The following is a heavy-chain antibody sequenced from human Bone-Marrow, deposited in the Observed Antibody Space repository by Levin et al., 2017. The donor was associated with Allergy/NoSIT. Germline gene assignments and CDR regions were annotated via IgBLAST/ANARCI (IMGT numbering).Heavy chain of an antibody. Sequence: VASVKVSCKASGDTLRSYSLSWVRQAPGQGLEWMGGIIPMFNVPNYAQSFQGRVTITADESTSTAYIELSSLTSEDTAVYYCATTKNYDFWSGYWFSEYWGQGTLVTVSS. V-gene: IGHV1-69*13. J-gene: IGHJ4*02. D-gene: IGHD3-3*01. CDR3: ATTKNYDFWSGYWFSEY. CDR2: IIPMFNVP. CDR1: GDTLRSYS.